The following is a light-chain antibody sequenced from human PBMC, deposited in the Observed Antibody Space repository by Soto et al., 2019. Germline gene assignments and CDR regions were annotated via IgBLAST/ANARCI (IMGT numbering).Light chain of an antibody. V-gene: IGKV3-15*01. CDR2: GES. J-gene: IGKJ4*01. CDR1: QSVRSN. CDR3: QQYSDWPLT. Sequence: EIVMTQSPATLSVSPGERATLSCRANQSVRSNLAWYQQKPGQAPRLLIYGESTRATDIPARFSGSGSGTEFTLTIASLQSEDFATYYCQQYSDWPLTFGGGTKVDIK.